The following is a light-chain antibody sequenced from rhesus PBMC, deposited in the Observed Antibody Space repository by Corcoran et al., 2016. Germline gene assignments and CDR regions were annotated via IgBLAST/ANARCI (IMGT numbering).Light chain of an antibody. Sequence: DNQLTQSPSSLSASVGDRVTITCRSSQGISSYLAWYQQKSGKAPKLLIYDASNLQIGVPTRVNGSGSGTEFTRTISGLQPEDFATYDCQQRNSYPPTFGQGTKVEIK. CDR2: DAS. CDR3: QQRNSYPPT. J-gene: IGKJ1*01. CDR1: QGISSY. V-gene: IGKV1-38*01.